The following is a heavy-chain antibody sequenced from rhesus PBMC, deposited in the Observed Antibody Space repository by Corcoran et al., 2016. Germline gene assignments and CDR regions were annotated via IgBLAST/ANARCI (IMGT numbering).Heavy chain of an antibody. CDR3: SRDDYRSS. CDR2: ISTIGTTV. Sequence: DVQLVESGGGLVQPGGSLRLACEASGFTFRDYAMHWVRQAPGKGLDWVPTISTIGTTVDYADPVKGRFTVSRDNAKNSLSLQMNSLRAEDTAVYYCSRDDYRSSWGQGVLITVSS. J-gene: IGHJ4*01. CDR1: GFTFRDYA. D-gene: IGHD4-29*01. V-gene: IGHV3-183*02.